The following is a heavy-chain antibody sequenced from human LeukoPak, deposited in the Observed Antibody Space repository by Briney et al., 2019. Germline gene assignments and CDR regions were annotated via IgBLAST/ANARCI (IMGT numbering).Heavy chain of an antibody. CDR2: INHSGST. D-gene: IGHD6-13*01. CDR1: GGSFSGYY. V-gene: IGHV4-34*01. J-gene: IGHJ4*02. CDR3: ARGGRQYSSSWYVGY. Sequence: SETLSLTCAVYGGSFSGYYWSWIRQPPGKGLEWIGEINHSGSTNYNPSLKSRVTISVGTSKNQFSLKLSSVTAADTAVYYCARGGRQYSSSWYVGYWGQGTLVTVSS.